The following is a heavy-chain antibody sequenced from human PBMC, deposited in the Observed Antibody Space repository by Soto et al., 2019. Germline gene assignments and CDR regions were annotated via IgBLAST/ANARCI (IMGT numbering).Heavy chain of an antibody. J-gene: IGHJ3*02. CDR1: GFTFSSYA. D-gene: IGHD6-6*01. CDR2: ISGSGGST. Sequence: EVQLLESGGGLVQPGGSLRLSCAASGFTFSSYAMSWVRQAPGKALEWVSAISGSGGSTYYADSVKGRFTISRDNSKNTLYLQMNSLRAEDTAVYYCAKGLLEYSSSLDAFDIWGQGTMVTFGS. CDR3: AKGLLEYSSSLDAFDI. V-gene: IGHV3-23*01.